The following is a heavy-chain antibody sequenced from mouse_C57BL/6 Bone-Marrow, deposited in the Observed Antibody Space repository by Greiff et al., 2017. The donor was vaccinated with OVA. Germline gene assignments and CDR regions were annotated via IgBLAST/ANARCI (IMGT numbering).Heavy chain of an antibody. Sequence: QVQLQQPGAELVKPGASVKMSCKASGYTFTSYWITWVKQRPGQGLEWIGDIYPGSGSTNYNEKFKSKATLTVDTSSSTAYMQLSSLTSEDSADYYCARGDDLLPWFAYWGQGTLVTVSA. CDR1: GYTFTSYW. CDR3: ARGDDLLPWFAY. V-gene: IGHV1-55*01. CDR2: IYPGSGST. D-gene: IGHD2-10*01. J-gene: IGHJ3*01.